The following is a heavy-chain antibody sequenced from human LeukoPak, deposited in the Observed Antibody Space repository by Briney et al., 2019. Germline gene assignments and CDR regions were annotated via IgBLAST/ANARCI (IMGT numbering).Heavy chain of an antibody. CDR1: GYTFTSYG. V-gene: IGHV1-18*01. Sequence: ASVKVSCKASGYTFTSYGISWVRQAPGQGLEWMGWISAYNGNTNYAQKLQGRVTMTTDTSTSTAYMELRSLRSDDTAVYYCARGARYSITRTPFAYWGQGTLVTVSS. J-gene: IGHJ4*02. D-gene: IGHD6-13*01. CDR2: ISAYNGNT. CDR3: ARGARYSITRTPFAY.